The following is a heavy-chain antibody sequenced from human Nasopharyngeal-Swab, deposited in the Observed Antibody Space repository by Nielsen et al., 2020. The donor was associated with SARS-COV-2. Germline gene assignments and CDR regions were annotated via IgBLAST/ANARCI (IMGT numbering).Heavy chain of an antibody. CDR1: GFTFSTFG. J-gene: IGHJ4*02. CDR3: ARDEAGTANSGFDY. V-gene: IGHV3-33*01. CDR2: IWYDGSNK. D-gene: IGHD1-1*01. Sequence: GESLKISCAASGFTFSTFGMHWVRQAPGKGLERVAVIWYDGSNKYYADSVKGRFTISRDNSKNTLYLQMNSLRAEDTAIYYCARDEAGTANSGFDYWGQGTLVTVSS.